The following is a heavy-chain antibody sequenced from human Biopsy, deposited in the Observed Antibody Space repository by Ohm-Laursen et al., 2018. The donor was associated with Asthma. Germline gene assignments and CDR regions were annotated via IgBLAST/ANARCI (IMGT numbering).Heavy chain of an antibody. CDR3: ARAGQCSSTSCYNPGWFDP. CDR1: GGSFSGYY. J-gene: IGHJ5*02. Sequence: GTLSLTWAVYGGSFSGYYWSWIRQPPGKGLEWIGEINHSGSTNYNPSLKRRVTISVDTSKNQFSLKLSSVTAADTAVYYCARAGQCSSTSCYNPGWFDPWGQGTLVTVSS. D-gene: IGHD2-2*01. V-gene: IGHV4-34*01. CDR2: INHSGST.